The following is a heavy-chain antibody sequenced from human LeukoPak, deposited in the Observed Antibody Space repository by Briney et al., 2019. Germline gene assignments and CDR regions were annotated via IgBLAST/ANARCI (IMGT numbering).Heavy chain of an antibody. J-gene: IGHJ4*02. D-gene: IGHD3-10*01. V-gene: IGHV1-46*01. Sequence: ASVKVSCKASGYTFTSYYMHWVRQAPGQGLEWMGIINPSGGSTSYAQKFQGRVTMTRDMSTSTVYMELSSLRSEDTAVYYCAGDSGLEYYFDYWGQGTLVTVSS. CDR1: GYTFTSYY. CDR2: INPSGGST. CDR3: AGDSGLEYYFDY.